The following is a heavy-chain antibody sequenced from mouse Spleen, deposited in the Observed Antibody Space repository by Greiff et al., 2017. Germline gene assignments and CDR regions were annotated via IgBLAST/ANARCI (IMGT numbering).Heavy chain of an antibody. Sequence: SGPELEKPGASVKISCKASGYSFTGYNMNWVKQSNGKSLEWIGNIDPNSGGTKYNEKFKSKATLTVDKPSSTAYMQLSSLTSEDSAVYYCARGDGYGYFDVWGAGTTVTVSS. V-gene: IGHV1-39*01. CDR3: ARGDGYGYFDV. D-gene: IGHD2-3*01. J-gene: IGHJ1*01. CDR1: GYSFTGYN. CDR2: IDPNSGGT.